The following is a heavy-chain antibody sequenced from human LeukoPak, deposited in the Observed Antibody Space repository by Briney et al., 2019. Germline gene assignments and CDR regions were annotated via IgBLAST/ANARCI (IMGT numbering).Heavy chain of an antibody. J-gene: IGHJ5*02. Sequence: GGSLRLSCEASGFSFSTYWMSWVHQTPGKGLEWVANIKEDGSKDYYVDSVKGRFTISRDNAKNSLYLQMNSLRVEDSGVYYCARDASGYDPWGQGTLVTVSS. D-gene: IGHD5-12*01. CDR2: IKEDGSKD. CDR3: ARDASGYDP. CDR1: GFSFSTYW. V-gene: IGHV3-7*01.